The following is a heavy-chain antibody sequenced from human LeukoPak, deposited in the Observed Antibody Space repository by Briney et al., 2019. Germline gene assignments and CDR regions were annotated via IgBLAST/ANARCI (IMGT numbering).Heavy chain of an antibody. CDR2: ISYDGSNK. CDR3: AKVLFSLGGSGSNYYYYGMDV. V-gene: IGHV3-30*18. J-gene: IGHJ6*02. Sequence: PGGSLRLSCAASGFTFSSYGMHWVRQAPGKGLEWVAVISYDGSNKYYADSVKGRFTISRDNSKNTLYLQMNSLRAEDTAVYYCAKVLFSLGGSGSNYYYYGMDVWGQGTTVTVSS. D-gene: IGHD3-10*01. CDR1: GFTFSSYG.